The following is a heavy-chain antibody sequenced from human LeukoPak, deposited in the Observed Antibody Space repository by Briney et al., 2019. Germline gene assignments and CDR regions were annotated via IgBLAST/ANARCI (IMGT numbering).Heavy chain of an antibody. J-gene: IGHJ3*02. CDR1: GFTFSSYA. Sequence: PGGSLRLSCAASGFTFSSYAMSWVRQAPGKGLEWVSTISDSGGSTKNADSVKGRFTISRDNAKNSLYLQMNSLRAEDTAVYYCARRDYYDSSGYRVSGAFDIWGQGTMVTVSS. D-gene: IGHD3-22*01. V-gene: IGHV3-23*01. CDR2: ISDSGGST. CDR3: ARRDYYDSSGYRVSGAFDI.